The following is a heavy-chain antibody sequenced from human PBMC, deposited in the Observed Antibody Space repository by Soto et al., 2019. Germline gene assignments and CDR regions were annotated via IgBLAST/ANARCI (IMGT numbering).Heavy chain of an antibody. V-gene: IGHV3-23*04. J-gene: IGHJ3*01. CDR1: GFTFSIYA. Sequence: EKQLVESGGALAQPGESLRLSCVASGFTFSIYALNWVRQAPGKGLEWVSLITNNGDTTYFGDSMKGRFSISRDNPKNTRHLHLDTLRAEDTAVDYCANSVDYGGTFDVWGQGTVVAVSS. CDR2: ITNNGDTT. CDR3: ANSVDYGGTFDV. D-gene: IGHD4-17*01.